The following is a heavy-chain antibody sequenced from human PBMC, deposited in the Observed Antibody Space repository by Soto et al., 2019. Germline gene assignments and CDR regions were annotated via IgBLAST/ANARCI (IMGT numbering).Heavy chain of an antibody. CDR2: IIPIFGTA. Sequence: QVQLVQSGAEVKKPGSSVKVSCKASGGTFSSYAISWVRQAPGQGLEWMGGIIPIFGTANYAQKFQGRVTITADECTSTAYTELSSLRYEDTAVYYCARARGYYGSGSYGYYYYYGMDVWGQGTTVTVSS. J-gene: IGHJ6*02. D-gene: IGHD3-10*01. CDR1: GGTFSSYA. V-gene: IGHV1-69*01. CDR3: ARARGYYGSGSYGYYYYYGMDV.